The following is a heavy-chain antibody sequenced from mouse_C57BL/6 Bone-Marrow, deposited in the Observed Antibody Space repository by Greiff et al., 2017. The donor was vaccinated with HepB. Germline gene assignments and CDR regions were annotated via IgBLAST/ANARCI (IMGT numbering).Heavy chain of an antibody. V-gene: IGHV3-6*01. CDR3: ARGGYSNYGAMDY. D-gene: IGHD2-5*01. CDR1: GYSITSGYY. J-gene: IGHJ4*01. Sequence: VQLKESGPGLVKPSQSLSLTCSVTGYSITSGYYWNWIRQFPGNKLEWMGYISYDGSNNYNPSLKNRISITRDTSKNQFFLKLNSVTTEDTATYYCARGGYSNYGAMDYWGQGTSVTVSS. CDR2: ISYDGSN.